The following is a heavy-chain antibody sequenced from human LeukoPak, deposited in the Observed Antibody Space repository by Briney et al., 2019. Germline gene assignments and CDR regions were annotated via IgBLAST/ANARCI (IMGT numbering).Heavy chain of an antibody. V-gene: IGHV1-69*13. CDR3: ARAWYYYDSSGYYLLPYYYYMDV. Sequence: GASVKVSCKASGYTFTSYDINWVRQATGQGLEWMGGIIPIFGTANYAQKFQGRVTITADESTSTAYMELSSLRSEDTAVYYCARAWYYYDSSGYYLLPYYYYMDVWGKGTTVTISS. J-gene: IGHJ6*03. D-gene: IGHD3-22*01. CDR2: IIPIFGTA. CDR1: GYTFTSYD.